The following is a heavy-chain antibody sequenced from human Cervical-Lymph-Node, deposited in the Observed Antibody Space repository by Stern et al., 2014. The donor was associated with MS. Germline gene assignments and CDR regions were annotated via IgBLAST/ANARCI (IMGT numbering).Heavy chain of an antibody. CDR1: GFTFADHG. V-gene: IGHV3-49*03. J-gene: IGHJ4*02. CDR3: SREFYYGSGNDY. Sequence: EVQLVESGGGLVQPGRSLRLSCAASGFTFADHGVRWFRQAPGKGLEWVGFIRSKTYRATTEYAASVRGRFIISRDDSKSIGYLQMNSLRTEDTAVYYCSREFYYGSGNDYWGQGTLVTVSS. D-gene: IGHD3-10*01. CDR2: IRSKTYRATT.